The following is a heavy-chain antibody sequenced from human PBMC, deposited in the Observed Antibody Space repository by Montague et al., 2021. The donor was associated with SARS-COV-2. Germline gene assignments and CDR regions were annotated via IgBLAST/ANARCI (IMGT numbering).Heavy chain of an antibody. J-gene: IGHJ4*02. CDR1: GVSVINDINY. CDR3: ARHVNYYDSRSYSL. Sequence: SETLSLTCSMSGVSVINDINYWAWTRQPPGKGLEWIGSVYSNGGTYTNPSLSSRLSTSVDTSNSQFSLTLSSVTAADTAIYYCARHVNYYDSRSYSLWGQGAHVTVSS. D-gene: IGHD3-22*01. V-gene: IGHV4-39*01. CDR2: VYSNGGT.